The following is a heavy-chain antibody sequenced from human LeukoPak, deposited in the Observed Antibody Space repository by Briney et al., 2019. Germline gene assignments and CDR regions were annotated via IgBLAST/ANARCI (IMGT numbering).Heavy chain of an antibody. J-gene: IGHJ5*02. D-gene: IGHD3-16*01. CDR3: ARHYGP. CDR1: GGSLGSSNW. Sequence: SETLSLTCAVSGGSLGSSNWWSWVRPPPGKGLEWIGSIYHSGSTYYNPSLKSRVTISVDTSRNQFSLNLSSVTAADTAVYYCARHYGPWGQGTLVAVSS. V-gene: IGHV4-4*02. CDR2: IYHSGST.